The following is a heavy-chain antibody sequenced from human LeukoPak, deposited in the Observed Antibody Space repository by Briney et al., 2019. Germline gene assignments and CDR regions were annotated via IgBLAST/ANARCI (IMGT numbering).Heavy chain of an antibody. CDR1: GFTFRNYV. V-gene: IGHV3-23*01. CDR3: AKAVETGDPYFDY. Sequence: GGSLRLSCVASGFTFRNYVMNWVRQAPGKGLEWVSAISGSGGSTYYADSVKGRFTISRDNSKNTLYLQMNSLRAEDTAVYYCAKAVETGDPYFDYWGQGTLVTVSS. D-gene: IGHD7-27*01. CDR2: ISGSGGST. J-gene: IGHJ4*02.